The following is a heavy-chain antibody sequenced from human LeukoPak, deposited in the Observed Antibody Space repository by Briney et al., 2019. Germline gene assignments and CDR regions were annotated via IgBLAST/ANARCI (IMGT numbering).Heavy chain of an antibody. V-gene: IGHV4-59*01. Sequence: SETLSLTCTVSGGSIGSFYWSWIRQPPGKGLEWIGYIYYSGNSNYNPSLKSRVTMSVDASKNQFSLKLSSVTAADTAVYYCARVERAYYYDSGPHNWFDPWGQGTLVTVSS. D-gene: IGHD3-22*01. CDR3: ARVERAYYYDSGPHNWFDP. CDR2: IYYSGNS. CDR1: GGSIGSFY. J-gene: IGHJ5*02.